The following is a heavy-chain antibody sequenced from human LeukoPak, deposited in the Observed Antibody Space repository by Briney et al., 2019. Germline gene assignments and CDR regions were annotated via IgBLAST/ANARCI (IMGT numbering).Heavy chain of an antibody. Sequence: PSETLSLTCTVSGGSISSYYWSWIRQPAGKGLEWIGRICTSGSTNYNPSLKSRVTMSVDTPKNQFSLKLSSVTAADTAVYYCAGTIFGVVPSGAFGIWGQGTMVTVSS. CDR3: AGTIFGVVPSGAFGI. V-gene: IGHV4-4*07. D-gene: IGHD3-3*01. CDR2: ICTSGST. J-gene: IGHJ3*02. CDR1: GGSISSYY.